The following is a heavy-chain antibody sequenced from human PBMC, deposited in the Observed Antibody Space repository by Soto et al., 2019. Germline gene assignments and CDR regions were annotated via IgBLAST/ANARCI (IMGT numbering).Heavy chain of an antibody. CDR2: INPSGGST. CDR3: ARVGYCRGGSCYSRGYYYMDV. CDR1: GYTFTSYY. D-gene: IGHD2-15*01. J-gene: IGHJ6*03. V-gene: IGHV1-46*03. Sequence: ASVKVSCKASGYTFTSYYMHWVRQAPGQGLEWMGIINPSGGSTSYAQKFQGRVTMTRDTSTSTVYMELSSLRSEDTAVYYCARVGYCRGGSCYSRGYYYMDVWGKGTTVTVSS.